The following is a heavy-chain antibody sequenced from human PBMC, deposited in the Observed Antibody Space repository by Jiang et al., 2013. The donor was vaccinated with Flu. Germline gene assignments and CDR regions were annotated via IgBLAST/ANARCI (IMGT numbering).Heavy chain of an antibody. CDR1: GFTFSNFA. J-gene: IGHJ4*02. CDR2: ISSSGVTT. D-gene: IGHD3-10*01. CDR3: AKVPGSGTYYSDYFDY. V-gene: IGHV3-23*01. Sequence: RLSCAASGFTFSNFAVNWVHQAPGKGLEWVSAISSSGVTTLYADSVKGRFTISRDSSKNTLYLQMNSLRAEDTAVYYCAKVPGSGTYYSDYFDYWGQGTLVTVSS.